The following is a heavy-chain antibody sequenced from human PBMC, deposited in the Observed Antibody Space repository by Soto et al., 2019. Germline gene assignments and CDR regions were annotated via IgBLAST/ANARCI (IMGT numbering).Heavy chain of an antibody. CDR1: GASLSPNY. V-gene: IGHV4-59*08. Sequence: QVQLQESGPGLVKPSETLSLSCTVSGASLSPNYWTWIRQSPGKGLEWIGYIYYAGTTTYNPSLKSRVTISLDPSTNEVSLILSSVTAADTARYFCARLVAHYQALDSWGQGTLVTVSS. D-gene: IGHD2-2*01. J-gene: IGHJ5*02. CDR2: IYYAGTT. CDR3: ARLVAHYQALDS.